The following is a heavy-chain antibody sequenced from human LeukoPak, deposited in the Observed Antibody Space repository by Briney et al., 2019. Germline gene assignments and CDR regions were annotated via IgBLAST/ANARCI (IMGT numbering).Heavy chain of an antibody. J-gene: IGHJ4*02. Sequence: GGSLRLSCAASGFTFSSYSMNWVRQAPGKGLEWVSYITLSSSSIYYADSVKGRFTISRDNAKNSLYLQMNSLRAEDTAVYYCAREPTYSSSWYTSCDYWGQGTLVTVSS. D-gene: IGHD6-13*01. CDR2: ITLSSSSI. CDR1: GFTFSSYS. CDR3: AREPTYSSSWYTSCDY. V-gene: IGHV3-48*01.